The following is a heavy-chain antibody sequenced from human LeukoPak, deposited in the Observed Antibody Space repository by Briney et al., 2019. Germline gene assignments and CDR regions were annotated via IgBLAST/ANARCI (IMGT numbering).Heavy chain of an antibody. CDR2: IYHSGST. D-gene: IGHD3-3*01. CDR1: GYSISSGYY. V-gene: IGHV4-38-2*01. J-gene: IGHJ4*02. CDR3: ARHGATRFLEWSLYLDY. Sequence: PSETLSLTCAVAGYSISSGYYWGWSRQPPGKGREWIGSIYHSGSTYYNPSLNIPVPISVDTSKNQFSLKLSSVTAADTAVYYCARHGATRFLEWSLYLDYWGQGTLVTVSS.